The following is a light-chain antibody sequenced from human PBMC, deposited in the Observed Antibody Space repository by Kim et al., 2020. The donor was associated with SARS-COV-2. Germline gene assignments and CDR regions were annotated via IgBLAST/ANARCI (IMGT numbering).Light chain of an antibody. CDR1: QSVSSN. CDR3: HQYHNWPLT. Sequence: EIVMTQSPATLSVSPGERVTLSCRASQSVSSNLAWYQQKPGQAPRLLIYGASTRATGFPAGFSGSGSGTEFTLTISSLQSEDFAVYYCHQYHNWPLTFGGGTKVDIK. J-gene: IGKJ4*01. CDR2: GAS. V-gene: IGKV3-15*01.